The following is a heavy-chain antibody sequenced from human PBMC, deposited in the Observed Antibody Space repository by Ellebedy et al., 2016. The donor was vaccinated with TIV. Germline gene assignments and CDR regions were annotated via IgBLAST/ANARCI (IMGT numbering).Heavy chain of an antibody. J-gene: IGHJ4*02. CDR1: GFTFSAFG. D-gene: IGHD2-8*02. CDR3: ARDVCTGLTCYLDH. CDR2: IWYDGSDK. V-gene: IGHV3-30*02. Sequence: GESLKISCTASGFTFSAFGIHWVRQAPGKGLEWVAHIWYDGSDKYYADSVKGRFTISRDSSKSTLDLQMNSLSPEDTAVYYCARDVCTGLTCYLDHWGQGTLVTVSP.